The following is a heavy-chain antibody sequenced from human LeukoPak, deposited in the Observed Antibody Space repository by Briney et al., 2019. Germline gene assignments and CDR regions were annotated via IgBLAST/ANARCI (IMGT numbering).Heavy chain of an antibody. Sequence: SETLSLTCTASGGSISSSSYYWGWIRQPPGKGLEWIGSIYYSGSTYYNPSLKSRVTISVDTSKNQFSLKLSSVTAADTAVYYCARVGPGSSSWYNWFDPWGQGTLVTVSS. V-gene: IGHV4-39*07. J-gene: IGHJ5*02. CDR1: GGSISSSSYY. D-gene: IGHD6-13*01. CDR2: IYYSGST. CDR3: ARVGPGSSSWYNWFDP.